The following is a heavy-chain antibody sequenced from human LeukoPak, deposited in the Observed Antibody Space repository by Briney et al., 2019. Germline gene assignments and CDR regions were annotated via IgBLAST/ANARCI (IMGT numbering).Heavy chain of an antibody. Sequence: GGSLRLSCAASGFTFSSYWMSWVRQAPGKGLEWVANIKQDESEKYYVDSVKGRFTISRDNSKNTLYLQMNSLRAEDTAVYYCAKTPYYDSSGYNYWGQGTLVTVSS. CDR1: GFTFSSYW. D-gene: IGHD3-22*01. CDR3: AKTPYYDSSGYNY. V-gene: IGHV3-7*03. J-gene: IGHJ4*02. CDR2: IKQDESEK.